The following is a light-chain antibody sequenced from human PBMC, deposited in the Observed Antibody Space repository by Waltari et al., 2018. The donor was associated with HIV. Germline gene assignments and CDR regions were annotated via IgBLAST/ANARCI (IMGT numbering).Light chain of an antibody. J-gene: IGKJ1*01. Sequence: GTLSLSPGETATLSCRASQTINVNYFAWYQPKPGQPPRLLIYDASTRATGIPDRFSGSASETVFTLTISRLEPEDFAMYFCQYYGGSPRTFGQGTKVDI. CDR2: DAS. CDR3: QYYGGSPRT. CDR1: QTINVNY. V-gene: IGKV3-20*01.